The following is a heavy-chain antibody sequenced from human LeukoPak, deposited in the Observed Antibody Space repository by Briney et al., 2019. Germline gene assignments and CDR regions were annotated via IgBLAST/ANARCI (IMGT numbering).Heavy chain of an antibody. CDR1: GGTISSSNW. D-gene: IGHD5-18*01. J-gene: IGHJ6*03. CDR2: IYHSGST. Sequence: SETLSLTCAASGGTISSSNWWSWVRQPPGKGLEWIGEIYHSGSTNYNPSLKSRVTISVDKSKNQFSLNLSSVTAADTAVYYCARQGTAMLLDYYYYMDVWGKGTTVTVSS. CDR3: ARQGTAMLLDYYYYMDV. V-gene: IGHV4-4*02.